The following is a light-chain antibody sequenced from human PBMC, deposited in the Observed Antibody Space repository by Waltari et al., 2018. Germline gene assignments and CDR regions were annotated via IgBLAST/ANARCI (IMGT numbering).Light chain of an antibody. Sequence: SHELTQPPSVSVSPGQTATISCSRDALPKQYGYWYQQKPGQAPILLIYKETERPSGTPERFSGFSSGTTVTLTISGVQAEDEADYYCQSADNSGTYWEFGGGTKLTVL. J-gene: IGLJ3*02. V-gene: IGLV3-25*03. CDR3: QSADNSGTYWE. CDR2: KET. CDR1: ALPKQY.